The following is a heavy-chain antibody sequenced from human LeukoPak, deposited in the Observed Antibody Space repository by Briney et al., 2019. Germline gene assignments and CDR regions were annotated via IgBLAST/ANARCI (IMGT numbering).Heavy chain of an antibody. V-gene: IGHV1-46*01. CDR1: GYTFTSYN. Sequence: GASVKVSCKASGYTFTSYNMQWVRQAPGQGLEWMGIINPSDGDIGYAQKFQGRVTMTRDTSTSTVYMELSSLRSEDTAVYYCAREKIHVFDIWGQGTTVTVSS. CDR3: AREKIHVFDI. CDR2: INPSDGDI. J-gene: IGHJ3*02.